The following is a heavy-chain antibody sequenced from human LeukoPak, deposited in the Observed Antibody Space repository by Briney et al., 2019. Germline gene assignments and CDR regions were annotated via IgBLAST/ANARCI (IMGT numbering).Heavy chain of an antibody. V-gene: IGHV1-46*01. D-gene: IGHD5-24*01. CDR2: INPSGGST. Sequence: ASVKVSCKASGYTFTSYYMHWVRQAPGQGLEWMGIINPSGGSTSYAQKFQGRVTMTRDTSTSTVYMELSSLRSEDTAVYHCARAQFRDAFDIWGQGTMVTVSS. CDR3: ARAQFRDAFDI. J-gene: IGHJ3*02. CDR1: GYTFTSYY.